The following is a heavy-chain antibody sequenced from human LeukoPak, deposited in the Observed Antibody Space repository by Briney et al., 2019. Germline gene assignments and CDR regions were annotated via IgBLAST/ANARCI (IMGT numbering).Heavy chain of an antibody. CDR1: GASISNNY. CDR3: AKVGVGAQRLGY. J-gene: IGHJ4*02. CDR2: IYYSGST. Sequence: SETLSLTCTVSGASISNNYWSWIRQPPGKGLEWIGYIYYSGSTKYNPSLKGRVTISVDMSKNQFSLKLSSVTAADTATYYCAKVGVGAQRLGYWGQGTLVTVSS. D-gene: IGHD1-26*01. V-gene: IGHV4-59*01.